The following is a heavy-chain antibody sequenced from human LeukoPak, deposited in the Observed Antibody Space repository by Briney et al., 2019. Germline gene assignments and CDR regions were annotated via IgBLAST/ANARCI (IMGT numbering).Heavy chain of an antibody. D-gene: IGHD6-6*01. CDR1: GFTFSSYS. J-gene: IGHJ4*02. V-gene: IGHV3-21*01. CDR2: ISSSSSYI. CDR3: ARDIGTPSSSGY. Sequence: GGSLRLSCAASGFTFSSYSMNWVRQAPGKGLEWVSSISSSSSYIYYADSVKGRFTISRDNAKNSLYLHMNSLRAEDTAVYYCARDIGTPSSSGYWGQGTLVTVSS.